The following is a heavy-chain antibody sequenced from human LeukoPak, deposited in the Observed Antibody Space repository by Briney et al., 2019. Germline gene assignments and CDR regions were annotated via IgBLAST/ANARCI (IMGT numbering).Heavy chain of an antibody. Sequence: GGSLRLSCAASGFTFSSYSMNWVRQAPGKGLEWVSYISSSSSTIYYADSVKGRFTFSRDNAKNSLYLQMNSLRAEATAVYYCARDSSGYDFWSGYYTWPKGDAFDIWGQGTMVTVSS. CDR2: ISSSSSTI. D-gene: IGHD3-3*01. CDR1: GFTFSSYS. V-gene: IGHV3-48*01. CDR3: ARDSSGYDFWSGYYTWPKGDAFDI. J-gene: IGHJ3*02.